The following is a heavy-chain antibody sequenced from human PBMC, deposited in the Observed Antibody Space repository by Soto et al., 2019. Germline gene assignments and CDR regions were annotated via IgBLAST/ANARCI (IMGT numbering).Heavy chain of an antibody. D-gene: IGHD6-13*01. Sequence: QVLLQESGPRLMKPSQTLSLTCSVSGLTISSASYYWSWIRQHPGKGLEWVGNIYCNRSTYYSPSLKSRLTLWLDTSKNQFSLRLTSVTAADTAIYFCARYRTSGSWSKFDYWGRGTLVSVSS. V-gene: IGHV4-31*03. J-gene: IGHJ4*02. CDR3: ARYRTSGSWSKFDY. CDR1: GLTISSASYY. CDR2: IYCNRST.